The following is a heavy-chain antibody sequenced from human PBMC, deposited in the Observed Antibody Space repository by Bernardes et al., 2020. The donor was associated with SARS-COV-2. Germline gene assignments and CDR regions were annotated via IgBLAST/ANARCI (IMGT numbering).Heavy chain of an antibody. V-gene: IGHV1-69*04. CDR1: GGTFSSYT. CDR2: IIPILGIA. D-gene: IGHD3-3*01. CDR3: ARDSNSYYDFWSGMDYYYYYMDV. Sequence: SVKVSCKASGGTFSSYTISWVRQAPGQGLEWMGRIIPILGIANYAQKFQGRVTITADKSTSTAYMELSSLRSEDTAVYYCARDSNSYYDFWSGMDYYYYYMDVWGKGTTVTVSS. J-gene: IGHJ6*03.